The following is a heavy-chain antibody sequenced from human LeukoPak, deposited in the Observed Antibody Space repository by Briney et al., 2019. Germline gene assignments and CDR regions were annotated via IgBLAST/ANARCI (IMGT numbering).Heavy chain of an antibody. CDR1: GFTFDDYA. Sequence: GGSLRLSCAASGFTFDDYAMHWVRQAPGKGLEWVSGISWNSGSIGYADSVKGRFTISRDNAKNSLYLQMNSLRAEDTALYYCAKFSSSGWHYFDYWGQGTLVTVSS. CDR2: ISWNSGSI. V-gene: IGHV3-9*01. D-gene: IGHD6-19*01. CDR3: AKFSSSGWHYFDY. J-gene: IGHJ4*02.